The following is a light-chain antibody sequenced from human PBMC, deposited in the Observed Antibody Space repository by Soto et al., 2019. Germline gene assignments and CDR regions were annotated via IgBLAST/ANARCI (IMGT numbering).Light chain of an antibody. CDR3: ATWDDRLNGYV. CDR1: SSNIGSNT. J-gene: IGLJ1*01. Sequence: QTVVTQPPSASGTRGQRVAISCSGSSSNIGSNTVNWYQQLPGTAPKLLIYSENQRPSGVPDRFSGSRSGTSASLAISGLQSEDEADYYCATWDDRLNGYVFGTGTKLTVL. CDR2: SEN. V-gene: IGLV1-44*01.